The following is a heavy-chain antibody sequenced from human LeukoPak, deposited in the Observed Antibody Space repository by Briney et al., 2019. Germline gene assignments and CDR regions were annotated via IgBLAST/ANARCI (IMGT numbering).Heavy chain of an antibody. CDR1: GFTLSDYH. D-gene: IGHD6-13*01. V-gene: IGHV3-21*01. CDR3: ASASSHRIAAGGDY. J-gene: IGHJ4*02. Sequence: GGSLRLSCEASGFTLSDYHMNWVRQAPGRGREWLSSITTVSHYIYYAGAVRGRFTISRDNAKNSLYLKMNSLRGEDPAVYYCASASSHRIAAGGDYWGQGTLVTVSS. CDR2: ITTVSHYI.